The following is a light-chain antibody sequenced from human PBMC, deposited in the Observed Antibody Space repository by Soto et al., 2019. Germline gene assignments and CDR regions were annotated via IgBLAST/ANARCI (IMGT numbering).Light chain of an antibody. Sequence: EIVLTQSPATLSLSPGERATLSCRASQSVSSYLAWYQQKPGQAPRLLIYDASNRATGIPARFSGSGSGTDFTLTISSLEPEDFAVYYCQQRSNWPPREITFDQGTRLEIK. CDR2: DAS. CDR1: QSVSSY. V-gene: IGKV3-11*01. J-gene: IGKJ5*01. CDR3: QQRSNWPPREIT.